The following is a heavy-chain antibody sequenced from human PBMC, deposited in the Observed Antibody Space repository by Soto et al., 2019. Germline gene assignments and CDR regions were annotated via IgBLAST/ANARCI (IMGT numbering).Heavy chain of an antibody. D-gene: IGHD2-15*01. CDR3: ARDKGYCSDTSCPDFDY. Sequence: GASVKVSCKASGGTFSSYTFSWVRQAPGQGLEWMGRVIPNLGVTNYAKKFQGRFTIVVDTSTSTAYMEPNSLRYEDTAVYCCARDKGYCSDTSCPDFDYWGQGTLVTVSS. J-gene: IGHJ4*02. CDR1: GGTFSSYT. CDR2: VIPNLGVT. V-gene: IGHV1-69*04.